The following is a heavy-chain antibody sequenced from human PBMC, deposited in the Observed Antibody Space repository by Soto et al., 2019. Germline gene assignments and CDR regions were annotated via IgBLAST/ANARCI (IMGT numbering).Heavy chain of an antibody. J-gene: IGHJ4*02. CDR1: GFTFNDYG. D-gene: IGHD6-6*01. Sequence: GGSLRLSCAASGFTFNDYGMSWVRQAPGKGLEWVSGISCSGGSTYYADSVKGRFTISRDNSKNTLYLQMNSLRAEDTAVYYCAKEGRIAARPQLFDYWGQGTLVTVS. V-gene: IGHV3-23*01. CDR3: AKEGRIAARPQLFDY. CDR2: ISCSGGST.